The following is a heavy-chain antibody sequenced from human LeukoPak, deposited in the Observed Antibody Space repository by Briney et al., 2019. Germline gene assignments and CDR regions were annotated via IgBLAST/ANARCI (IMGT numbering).Heavy chain of an antibody. V-gene: IGHV3-66*01. CDR1: EFSVGSNY. Sequence: GGSLRLSCAASEFSVGSNYMTWVRQAPGKGLEWVSLIYSGGSTYYADSVKGRFTISRDKSKNTLYLQMNSLRAEDTAIYYCARIKYGAFDIWGQETMVTVS. D-gene: IGHD4-17*01. J-gene: IGHJ3*02. CDR3: ARIKYGAFDI. CDR2: IYSGGST.